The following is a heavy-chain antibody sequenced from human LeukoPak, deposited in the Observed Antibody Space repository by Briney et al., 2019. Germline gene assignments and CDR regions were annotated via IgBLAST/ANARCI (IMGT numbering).Heavy chain of an antibody. Sequence: GGSLRLSCAASGFTFDSYAMSWVRQAPGKGLEWVSAVSRFGGTTYYADSAKGRFTISRDNSNNTVYLQMNSLRVGDTALYYCVKHVGSRWSNNRFDPWGQGTLVTVSS. CDR1: GFTFDSYA. CDR2: VSRFGGTT. J-gene: IGHJ5*02. D-gene: IGHD6-13*01. CDR3: VKHVGSRWSNNRFDP. V-gene: IGHV3-23*01.